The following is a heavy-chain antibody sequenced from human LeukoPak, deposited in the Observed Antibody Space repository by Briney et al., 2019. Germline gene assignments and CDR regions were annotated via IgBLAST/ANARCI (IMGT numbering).Heavy chain of an antibody. J-gene: IGHJ4*02. Sequence: SETLSLTCAVYGGSFGGYYWIWIRQPPGKGLEWIGEINHSGSTNYNPSLKSRVTISVDTSKNQFSLKLSSVTAADTAVYYCARNPSHYSSVDYWGQGTLVTVSS. CDR1: GGSFGGYY. CDR3: ARNPSHYSSVDY. CDR2: INHSGST. D-gene: IGHD4-4*01. V-gene: IGHV4-34*01.